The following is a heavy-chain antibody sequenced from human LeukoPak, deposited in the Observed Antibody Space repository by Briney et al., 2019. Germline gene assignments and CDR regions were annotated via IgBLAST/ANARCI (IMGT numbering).Heavy chain of an antibody. D-gene: IGHD2-2*01. CDR3: ARDTSLKGNIVVVPAAEGVPFPLDY. CDR2: ISAYNGNT. CDR1: GYTFTSYG. Sequence: ASVKVSCKASGYTFTSYGISWVRQAPGQGLEWMGWISAYNGNTNYAQKLQGRVTMTTDTSTSTAYMELRSLRSDDTAVYYCARDTSLKGNIVVVPAAEGVPFPLDYWGQGTLVTVSS. J-gene: IGHJ4*02. V-gene: IGHV1-18*01.